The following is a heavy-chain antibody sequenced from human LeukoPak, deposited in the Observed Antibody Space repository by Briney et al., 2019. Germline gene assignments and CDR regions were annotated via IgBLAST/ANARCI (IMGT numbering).Heavy chain of an antibody. V-gene: IGHV3-30-3*01. D-gene: IGHD4-17*01. CDR3: ARIETTASRENY. CDR2: ISYDGSNK. CDR1: GFTFSSYA. Sequence: GGSLRLSCAASGFTFSSYAMHWVRQAPGKGLEWVAVISYDGSNKYYADSVKGRFTISRDNSKNTLYLQMNSLRAEDTAVYYCARIETTASRENYWGQGTLVTVSS. J-gene: IGHJ4*02.